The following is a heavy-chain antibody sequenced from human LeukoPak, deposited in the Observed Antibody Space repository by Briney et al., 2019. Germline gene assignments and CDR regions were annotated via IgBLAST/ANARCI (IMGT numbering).Heavy chain of an antibody. J-gene: IGHJ6*02. CDR1: GGSISSPTYY. V-gene: IGHV4-61*01. CDR2: IYYSGST. Sequence: SETLSLTCTVSGGSISSPTYYWGWIRQPPGKGLEWIGYIYYSGSTNYNPSLKSRVTISVDTSKNQFSLKLSSVTAADTAVYYCATAVAGLRGYYYGMDVWGQGTTVTVSS. CDR3: ATAVAGLRGYYYGMDV. D-gene: IGHD6-19*01.